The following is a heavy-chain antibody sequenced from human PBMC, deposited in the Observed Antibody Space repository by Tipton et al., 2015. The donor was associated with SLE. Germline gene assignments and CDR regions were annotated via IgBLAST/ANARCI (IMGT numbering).Heavy chain of an antibody. CDR2: INSDGSST. Sequence: SLRLSCAASGFTFSSYWMHWVRQAPGKGLVWVSRINSDGSSTSYADSVKGRFTISRDNAKNTLYLQMNSLRAEDTAVYYCARDQAEYYDFWSGSSLDYWGQGTLVTVSS. J-gene: IGHJ4*02. CDR1: GFTFSSYW. CDR3: ARDQAEYYDFWSGSSLDY. D-gene: IGHD3-3*01. V-gene: IGHV3-74*01.